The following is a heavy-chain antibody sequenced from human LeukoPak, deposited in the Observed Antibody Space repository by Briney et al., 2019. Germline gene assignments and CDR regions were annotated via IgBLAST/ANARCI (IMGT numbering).Heavy chain of an antibody. D-gene: IGHD3-3*01. Sequence: PGGSLRLSCAASGFTFSSYWMNWVRQAPGKGLEWVAIIKQDGSDTHYVDSVKGRLTISRDNAKNSLYLQINNLRAEDTAVYYCAGGQGFLIELWGQGTLVTVSS. V-gene: IGHV3-7*01. CDR2: IKQDGSDT. J-gene: IGHJ4*02. CDR1: GFTFSSYW. CDR3: AGGQGFLIEL.